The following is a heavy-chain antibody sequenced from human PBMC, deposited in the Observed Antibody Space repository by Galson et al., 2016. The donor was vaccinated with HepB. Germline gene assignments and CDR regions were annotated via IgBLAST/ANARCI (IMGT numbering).Heavy chain of an antibody. CDR2: ITNGGDTT. V-gene: IGHV3-23*01. Sequence: SLRLSCAASGFTFNSYTMSWVRQAPGKGLEWVSGITNGGDTTYYADSVRGRFTISRDNPKNTLYLQVNSLRADGTAVYYCAKLGGDSGSPYWGHGTLVTVSS. CDR3: AKLGGDSGSPY. J-gene: IGHJ4*01. D-gene: IGHD5-12*01. CDR1: GFTFNSYT.